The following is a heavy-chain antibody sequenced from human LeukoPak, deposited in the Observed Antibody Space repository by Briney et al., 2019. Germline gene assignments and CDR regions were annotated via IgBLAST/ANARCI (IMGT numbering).Heavy chain of an antibody. CDR3: ARERVRNGYNGGVWFDP. CDR2: IYFGGNT. V-gene: IGHV4-39*07. CDR1: GGSISSSSYY. J-gene: IGHJ5*02. Sequence: PSGTLCLTCTVSGGSISSSSYYWGWIRQPPGRGLEWIASIYFGGNTYYSPALQSRVIISIDTSKNHFSLKLNSVTAAHTAVYYCARERVRNGYNGGVWFDPWGQGTMATVSS. D-gene: IGHD5-24*01.